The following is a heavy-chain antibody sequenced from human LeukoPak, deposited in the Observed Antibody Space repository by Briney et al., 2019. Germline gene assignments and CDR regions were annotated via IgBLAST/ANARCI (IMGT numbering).Heavy chain of an antibody. J-gene: IGHJ6*03. CDR1: GYFISSGYY. CDR3: ARSAGISSYYYYYYMDV. D-gene: IGHD6-13*01. V-gene: IGHV4-38-2*02. Sequence: SETLSLTCTVSGYFISSGYYWGWIRQPPGKGLEWIGSIYHSGSTYYNPSLKSRVTISVDTSKNQFSLKLSSVTAADTAVYYCARSAGISSYYYYYYMDVWGKGTTVTVSS. CDR2: IYHSGST.